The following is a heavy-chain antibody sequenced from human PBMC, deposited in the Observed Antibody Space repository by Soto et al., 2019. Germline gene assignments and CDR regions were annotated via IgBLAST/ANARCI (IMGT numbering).Heavy chain of an antibody. CDR1: GGTFSSYT. Sequence: SVKVSCKASGGTFSSYTISWVRQAPGQGLEWMRRIIPILGIANYAQKFQGRVTITADKSTSTAYMELSSLRSEDTAVYYCARGSYGYDWFDPWGQGTLVTVSS. V-gene: IGHV1-69*02. J-gene: IGHJ5*02. CDR2: IIPILGIA. D-gene: IGHD4-17*01. CDR3: ARGSYGYDWFDP.